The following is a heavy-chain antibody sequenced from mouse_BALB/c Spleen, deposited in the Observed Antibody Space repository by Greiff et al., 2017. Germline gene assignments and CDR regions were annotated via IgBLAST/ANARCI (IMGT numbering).Heavy chain of an antibody. D-gene: IGHD1-2*01. J-gene: IGHJ3*01. CDR3: ARGIHYSRFAY. V-gene: IGHV1S81*02. Sequence: VQLQQPGAELVKPGASVKLSCKASGYTFTSYWMHWVKQRPGQGLEWIGEINPSNGRTNYNEKFKSKATLTVDKSSSTAYMQLSSLTSEDSAVYYCARGIHYSRFAYWGQGTLVTVSA. CDR1: GYTFTSYW. CDR2: INPSNGRT.